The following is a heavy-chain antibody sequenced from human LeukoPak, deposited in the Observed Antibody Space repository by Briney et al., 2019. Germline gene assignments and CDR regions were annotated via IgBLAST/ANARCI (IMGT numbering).Heavy chain of an antibody. J-gene: IGHJ3*02. V-gene: IGHV3-11*01. CDR1: GFTFSDYY. D-gene: IGHD1-7*01. CDR3: ASAKLPGAFDI. CDR2: ISSSGSTI. Sequence: GGSLRLSCAASGFTFSDYYMSWIRQAPGKGLEWVSYISSSGSTIYYADSVKGRITISRDNAKNSLYLQMNSLRAEDTAVYYCASAKLPGAFDIWGQGTMVTVSS.